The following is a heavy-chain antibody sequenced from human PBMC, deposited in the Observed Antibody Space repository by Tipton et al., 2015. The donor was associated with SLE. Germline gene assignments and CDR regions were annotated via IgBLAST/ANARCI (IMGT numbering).Heavy chain of an antibody. J-gene: IGHJ6*02. CDR2: LYNNGNT. CDR1: GGSIRSYY. CDR3: ARDGILATPKGNYYGMDV. D-gene: IGHD5-12*01. V-gene: IGHV4-59*12. Sequence: GLVKPSETLSLTCTVSGGSIRSYYWTWIRQPPGKGLEWIGYLYNNGNTNYNPSLKSRLTLSVGTSQNQFSLKLSSVTDADTAVYYCARDGILATPKGNYYGMDVWGQGTTVTVSS.